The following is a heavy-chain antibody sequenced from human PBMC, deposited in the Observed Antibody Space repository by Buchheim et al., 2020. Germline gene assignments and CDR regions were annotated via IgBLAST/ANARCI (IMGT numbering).Heavy chain of an antibody. CDR1: GFTFSSYG. D-gene: IGHD2-2*01. J-gene: IGHJ4*02. V-gene: IGHV3-33*01. CDR3: ARSTVDCSSTSCYFGVFDY. CDR2: IWYDGSNK. Sequence: QVQLVESGGGVVQPGRSLRLSCAASGFTFSSYGMHWVRQAPGKGLEWVAVIWYDGSNKYYADSVKGRFTISRDNSKNTLYLQMNSLRAEDTAVYYCARSTVDCSSTSCYFGVFDYWGQGTL.